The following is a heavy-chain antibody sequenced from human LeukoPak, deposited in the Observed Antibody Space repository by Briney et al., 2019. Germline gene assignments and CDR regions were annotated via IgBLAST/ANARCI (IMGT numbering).Heavy chain of an antibody. Sequence: PGRSLRLSCAASGFTFSSYGMHWVRQAPGKGLEWVAVISYDGSNKYYADSVKGRFTIFRDNSKNTLYLQMNSLRAEDTAVYYCAKDLRGCSSTSCYEGTNWGQGTLVTVSS. J-gene: IGHJ4*02. CDR1: GFTFSSYG. CDR2: ISYDGSNK. CDR3: AKDLRGCSSTSCYEGTN. D-gene: IGHD2-2*01. V-gene: IGHV3-30*18.